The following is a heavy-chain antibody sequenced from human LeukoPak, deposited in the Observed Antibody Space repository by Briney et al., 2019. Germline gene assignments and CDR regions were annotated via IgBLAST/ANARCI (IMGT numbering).Heavy chain of an antibody. V-gene: IGHV3-30*03. CDR2: ISYDGSNK. J-gene: IGHJ4*02. CDR1: GFTFSSYG. CDR3: ARECSGGSCLDY. D-gene: IGHD2-15*01. Sequence: GGSLRLSCAASGFTFSSYGMHWVRQAPGKGLEWVAVISYDGSNKYYADSVKGRFTISRDNSKNTLYLQMNSLRAEDTAVYYCARECSGGSCLDYWGQGTLVTVSS.